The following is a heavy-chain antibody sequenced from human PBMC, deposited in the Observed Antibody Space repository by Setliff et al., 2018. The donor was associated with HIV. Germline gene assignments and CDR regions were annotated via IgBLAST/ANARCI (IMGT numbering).Heavy chain of an antibody. CDR3: ARDLVGYCSSTSCYELDY. Sequence: PGGSLRLSCAASGFTFSSYSMNWVRQAPGKGLEWVSYISSSSSTIYYADSVKGRFTISRDNAKNSLYLQMNSLRAEDTAVYYCARDLVGYCSSTSCYELDYWGQGTLVTVSS. J-gene: IGHJ4*02. V-gene: IGHV3-48*04. D-gene: IGHD2-2*01. CDR2: ISSSSSTI. CDR1: GFTFSSYS.